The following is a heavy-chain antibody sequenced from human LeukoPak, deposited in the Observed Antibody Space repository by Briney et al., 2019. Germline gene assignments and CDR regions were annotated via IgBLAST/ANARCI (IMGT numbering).Heavy chain of an antibody. V-gene: IGHV3-30*18. D-gene: IGHD2-15*01. Sequence: TGGSLRLSCAASGFTFSSYGMHWVRQAPGKGLEWVAVISYDGSNKYYADSVKGRFTISRDNSKNTLYLQMNSLRAEDTAVYYCAKAPGKYCSGGSCYYGMDVWGQGTTVTVSS. CDR3: AKAPGKYCSGGSCYYGMDV. CDR2: ISYDGSNK. J-gene: IGHJ6*02. CDR1: GFTFSSYG.